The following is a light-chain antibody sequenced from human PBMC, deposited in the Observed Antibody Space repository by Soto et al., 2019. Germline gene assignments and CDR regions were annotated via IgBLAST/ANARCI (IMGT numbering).Light chain of an antibody. CDR3: QQYGSSPRT. CDR2: GAS. Sequence: EIVLTQSPGILSLSPGERATLSCRASQSISSTYLAWYQQKPSQAPRLLIYGASSRATGIPDRFSGSGSGTEFTLTISRLEPEDFAVFYCQQYGSSPRTFGQGTKVEIK. J-gene: IGKJ1*01. V-gene: IGKV3-20*01. CDR1: QSISSTY.